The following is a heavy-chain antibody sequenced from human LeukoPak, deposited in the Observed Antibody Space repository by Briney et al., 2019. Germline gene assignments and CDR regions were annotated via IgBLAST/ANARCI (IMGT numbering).Heavy chain of an antibody. Sequence: GGSLRLSCAASGFTVSSNYMGWVRQAPGKGLEWVSVIYSGGSTYYADSVKGRFTISRDNAKNSLYLQMNSLRAEDTAVYYCVREAAATLFDYWGQGTLVTVSS. V-gene: IGHV3-66*01. CDR3: VREAAATLFDY. CDR2: IYSGGST. CDR1: GFTVSSNY. J-gene: IGHJ4*02. D-gene: IGHD1-26*01.